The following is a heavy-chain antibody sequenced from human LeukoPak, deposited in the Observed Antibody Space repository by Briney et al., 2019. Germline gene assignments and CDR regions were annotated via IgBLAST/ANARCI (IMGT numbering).Heavy chain of an antibody. V-gene: IGHV3-23*01. CDR2: ISGSGGST. Sequence: GGSLRLSCAASGFTFSSYAMSWVRQAPGKGLEWVSAISGSGGSTYYADSVKGRFTISRDNSKNTLYLQMNSLRAEDTAVYYRAKHSRGRSVVRGVIWGMDVWGQGTTVTVSS. CDR3: AKHSRGRSVVRGVIWGMDV. J-gene: IGHJ6*02. CDR1: GFTFSSYA. D-gene: IGHD3-10*01.